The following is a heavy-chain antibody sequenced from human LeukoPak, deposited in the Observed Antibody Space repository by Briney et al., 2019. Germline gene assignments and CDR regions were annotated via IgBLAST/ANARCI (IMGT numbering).Heavy chain of an antibody. Sequence: GGSLRLSCAASGFSFSSYGMCWVRQAPGEGLGWVAVISYDGSNKYYADSVKGRFTISRDNSKNTLYLQMNSLRAEDTAVYYCAKVWGDYDSLTAYWGVFDYWGQGTLVTVSS. V-gene: IGHV3-30*18. CDR1: GFSFSSYG. J-gene: IGHJ4*02. D-gene: IGHD3-9*01. CDR3: AKVWGDYDSLTAYWGVFDY. CDR2: ISYDGSNK.